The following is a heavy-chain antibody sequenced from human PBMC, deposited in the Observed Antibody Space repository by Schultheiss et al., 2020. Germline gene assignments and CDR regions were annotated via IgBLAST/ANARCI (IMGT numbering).Heavy chain of an antibody. CDR3: VRDRSPRWFDP. D-gene: IGHD3-16*02. CDR1: GFSLSTSGVG. J-gene: IGHJ5*02. V-gene: IGHV4-39*07. Sequence: SGPTLVKPTQTLTLTCTFSGFSLSTSGVGVGWIRQPPGKGPEWIGSIHHSGSTNYNPSLNSRVTISLDTSKNQFSLQLNSVTPEDTAIYYCVRDRSPRWFDPWGRGTLVNVSS. CDR2: IHHSGST.